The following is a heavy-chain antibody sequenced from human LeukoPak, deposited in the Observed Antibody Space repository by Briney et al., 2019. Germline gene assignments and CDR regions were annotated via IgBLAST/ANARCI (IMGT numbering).Heavy chain of an antibody. V-gene: IGHV3-23*01. Sequence: PGGSLRLSCAASGIIFSSYAMTWVRQAPGKGLEWVSVISASAGTTHYADSVKGRFTVSRDNSKNTLYLQMNSLRAEDTAVYYCARVKGDFWSGYYIGHFDYWGQGTLVTVSS. CDR3: ARVKGDFWSGYYIGHFDY. J-gene: IGHJ4*02. D-gene: IGHD3-3*01. CDR1: GIIFSSYA. CDR2: ISASAGTT.